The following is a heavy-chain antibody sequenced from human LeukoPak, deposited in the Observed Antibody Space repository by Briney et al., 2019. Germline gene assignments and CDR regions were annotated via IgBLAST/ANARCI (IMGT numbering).Heavy chain of an antibody. Sequence: GASVKVSCKASGYTFTGYYMHWVRQAPGQGLEWMGWINPNSGGTNYAQKFQGRVTLTTDTSTRTAYMDLRSLRSDDTAVYHCARVALGSWYFDLWGRGTLVTVSS. V-gene: IGHV1-2*02. D-gene: IGHD2-15*01. CDR3: ARVALGSWYFDL. CDR1: GYTFTGYY. CDR2: INPNSGGT. J-gene: IGHJ2*01.